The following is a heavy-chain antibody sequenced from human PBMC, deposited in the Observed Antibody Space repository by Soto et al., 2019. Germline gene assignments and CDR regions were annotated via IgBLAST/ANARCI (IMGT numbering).Heavy chain of an antibody. V-gene: IGHV1-46*01. D-gene: IGHD3-3*01. J-gene: IGHJ6*02. CDR2: INPSGGST. Sequence: QVQLVQSGAEVKKPGASVKVSCKASGYTFTSYYMHWVRQAPGQGLEWMGIINPSGGSTSYAQKFQGRVNMTRDTSTSTVYMELSSLRSEDTAVYYCARVDGTYYDFWSGSPKGGMDVWGQGTTVTVSS. CDR1: GYTFTSYY. CDR3: ARVDGTYYDFWSGSPKGGMDV.